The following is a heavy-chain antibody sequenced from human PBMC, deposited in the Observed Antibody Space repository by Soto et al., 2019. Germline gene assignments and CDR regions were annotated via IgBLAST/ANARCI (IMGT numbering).Heavy chain of an antibody. Sequence: QVQLQESGPGLVKPSETLSLTCTVSGGSISSYYWSWIRQPAGKGLEWIGRIYTSGSTNYNPSLKSRVTMSVDTSKNQFSLKLSSVTAADTAVYYCARFTIFEEAIFFDIWGQGTMVTVSS. V-gene: IGHV4-4*07. D-gene: IGHD3-3*01. CDR1: GGSISSYY. J-gene: IGHJ3*02. CDR2: IYTSGST. CDR3: ARFTIFEEAIFFDI.